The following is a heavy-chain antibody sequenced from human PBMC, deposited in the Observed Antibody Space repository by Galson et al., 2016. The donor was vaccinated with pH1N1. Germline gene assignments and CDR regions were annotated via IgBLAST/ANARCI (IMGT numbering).Heavy chain of an antibody. Sequence: SVKVSCKASGVIFRNFAMSWVRQAPGQGLEWMGGIIALFGTTNYAQKFQGSLTITTDESTSTVYMELSSLRSEDTAVYYCARAGENYYETSGYGKTWGQGTLVTVSS. CDR1: GVIFRNFA. CDR3: ARAGENYYETSGYGKT. D-gene: IGHD3-22*01. J-gene: IGHJ4*02. CDR2: IIALFGTT. V-gene: IGHV1-69*05.